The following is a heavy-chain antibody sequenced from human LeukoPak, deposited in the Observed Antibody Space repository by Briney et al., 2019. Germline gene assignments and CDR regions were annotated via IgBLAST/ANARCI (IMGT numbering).Heavy chain of an antibody. CDR2: IYYSGST. J-gene: IGHJ4*02. Sequence: SGTLSLTCAVSGGSISNSNWWSWVRQPPGKGLEWIGYIYYSGSTNYNPSLKSRVTISVDTSKNQFSLKLSSVTAADTAVYYCARGQQQLVLWGQGTLVTVSS. CDR3: ARGQQQLVL. CDR1: GGSISNSNW. D-gene: IGHD6-13*01. V-gene: IGHV4-4*02.